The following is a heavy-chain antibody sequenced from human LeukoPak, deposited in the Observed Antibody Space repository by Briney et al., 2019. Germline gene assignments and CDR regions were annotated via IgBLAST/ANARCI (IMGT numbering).Heavy chain of an antibody. CDR1: GYTFTGYY. J-gene: IGHJ6*03. V-gene: IGHV1-2*02. D-gene: IGHD5-18*01. CDR3: ARVRGYSYDYYMDV. CDR2: INPNSGGT. Sequence: ASVEVSCKASGYTFTGYYMHWVRQAPGQGLEWMGWINPNSGGTNYAQKFQGRVTMTRDTSISTAYMELSRLRSDDTAVYYCARVRGYSYDYYMDVWGKGTTVTISS.